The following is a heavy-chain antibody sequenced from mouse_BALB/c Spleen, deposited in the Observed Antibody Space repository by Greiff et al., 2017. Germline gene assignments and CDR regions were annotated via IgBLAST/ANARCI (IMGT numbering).Heavy chain of an antibody. CDR1: GFTFSDYG. D-gene: IGHD1-2*01. Sequence: DVHLVESGGGLVQPGGSRKLSCAASGFTFSDYGMAWVRQAPGKGPEWVAFISNLAYSIYYADTVTGRFTISRENAKNTLYLEMSSLRSEDTAMYYCARITTATYWYFDVWGAGTTVTVSS. J-gene: IGHJ1*01. CDR3: ARITTATYWYFDV. V-gene: IGHV5-15*02. CDR2: ISNLAYSI.